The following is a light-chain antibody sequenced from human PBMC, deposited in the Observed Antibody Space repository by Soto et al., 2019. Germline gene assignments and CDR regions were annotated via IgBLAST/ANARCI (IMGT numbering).Light chain of an antibody. CDR2: GAS. CDR3: QQYGRSPLT. Sequence: EIVLTQSPGTLSLSPGERATLSCRASQSVVTNYLAWYQQKPGQAPTLLIYGASTRATGIPDRFGGSGSGTVFTLTISRLEPEDFAVYYCQQYGRSPLTFGGGTKVEIK. V-gene: IGKV3-20*01. CDR1: QSVVTNY. J-gene: IGKJ4*01.